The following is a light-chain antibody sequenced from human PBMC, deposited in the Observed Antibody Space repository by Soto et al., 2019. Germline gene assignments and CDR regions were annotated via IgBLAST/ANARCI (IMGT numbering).Light chain of an antibody. Sequence: DIQMTQSPSTRSASVGDRVTITCRASQSIKNWLAWYQQKPGEAPKLLIYKASTLESGVPSRFSGSGSGTEFTLTISCLQPDDVATYHCQQYNSYSQFTFGPGTKVDIK. CDR2: KAS. J-gene: IGKJ3*01. CDR3: QQYNSYSQFT. V-gene: IGKV1-5*03. CDR1: QSIKNW.